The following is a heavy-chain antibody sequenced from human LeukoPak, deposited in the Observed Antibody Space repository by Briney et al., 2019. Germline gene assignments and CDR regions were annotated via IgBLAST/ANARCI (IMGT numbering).Heavy chain of an antibody. CDR3: AKDSGDGHNWAPFDY. J-gene: IGHJ4*02. V-gene: IGHV3-7*01. CDR2: IKQDGSEK. CDR1: GFTFSSYW. Sequence: GGSLRLSCAASGFTFSSYWMSWVRKAPGKGMEWVANIKQDGSEKYYVDSVKGRFTISRDNAKNSLYLQMNSLRAEDTAVYYCAKDSGDGHNWAPFDYWGQGTLVTVSS. D-gene: IGHD5-24*01.